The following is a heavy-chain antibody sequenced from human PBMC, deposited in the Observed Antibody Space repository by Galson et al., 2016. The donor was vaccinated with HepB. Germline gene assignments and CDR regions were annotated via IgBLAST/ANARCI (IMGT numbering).Heavy chain of an antibody. CDR1: GFTFSRHW. D-gene: IGHD3-10*01. Sequence: SLRLSCAASGFTFSRHWMNWVRQAPGKGLEWVANINKDGSEKYYVGSVAGRFTISRDNAQNSLYLQMNSLRAEDTAVYYCARGSLYYYYNMDVWGQGTTVTVSS. CDR2: INKDGSEK. CDR3: ARGSLYYYYNMDV. V-gene: IGHV3-7*03. J-gene: IGHJ6*02.